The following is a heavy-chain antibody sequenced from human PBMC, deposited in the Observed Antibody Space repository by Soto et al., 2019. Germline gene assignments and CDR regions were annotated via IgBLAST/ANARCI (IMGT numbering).Heavy chain of an antibody. V-gene: IGHV4-59*01. J-gene: IGHJ5*02. CDR1: GGSIISYY. CDR3: ARAIPLGFCSGGSCYGWFVP. D-gene: IGHD2-15*01. Sequence: SETLSLTCTVSGGSIISYYWSWSRQPPGKGLEWIGYIYYSGSPNYNPSLKSRVTISVDTSKNQFSLKLSSVTAADTAVYYCARAIPLGFCSGGSCYGWFVPWCQGTRVTVAS. CDR2: IYYSGSP.